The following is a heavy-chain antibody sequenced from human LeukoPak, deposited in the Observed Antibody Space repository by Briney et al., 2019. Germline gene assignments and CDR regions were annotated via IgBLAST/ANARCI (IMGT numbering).Heavy chain of an antibody. CDR3: ARDPPDSRNWASRAFDI. D-gene: IGHD3-22*01. J-gene: IGHJ3*02. CDR2: IYHSGST. CDR1: GHSIINSYY. Sequence: SETLSLTCTVSGHSIINSYYWGWIRQPPGKGLEWIGSIYHSGSTYYNPSLKSRLTISVDTSKNQFSLKLNSVTAADTAVYYCARDPPDSRNWASRAFDIWGQGTMVTVSS. V-gene: IGHV4-38-2*02.